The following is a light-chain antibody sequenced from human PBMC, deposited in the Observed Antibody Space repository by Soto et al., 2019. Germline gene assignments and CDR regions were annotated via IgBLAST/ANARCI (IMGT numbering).Light chain of an antibody. V-gene: IGKV1-5*01. J-gene: IGKJ5*01. CDR1: QSLNRW. CDR2: DAS. CDR3: QQRGDWPPIT. Sequence: DIQMTQSPSTLSASVGDRVTVTCRASQSLNRWLAWYQQRPGKAPKLLIYDASELESGVPSRFSGSGSGTDFTLTISSLEPEDFAVYYCQQRGDWPPITFGQGTRLEIK.